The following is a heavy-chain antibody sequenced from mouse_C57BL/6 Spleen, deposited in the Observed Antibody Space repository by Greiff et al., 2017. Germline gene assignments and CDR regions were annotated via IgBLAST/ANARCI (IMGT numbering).Heavy chain of an antibody. CDR3: ARLGNYYGSSPYYFDY. CDR2: ISSGGSYT. D-gene: IGHD1-1*01. Sequence: EVKLVESGGDLVKPGGSLKLSCAASGFTFSSYGMSWVRQTPDKRLEWVATISSGGSYTYYPDSVKGRFTISRDNAKNTLYLQMSSLKSEDTAMYYCARLGNYYGSSPYYFDYWGQGTTLTVSS. V-gene: IGHV5-6*01. CDR1: GFTFSSYG. J-gene: IGHJ2*01.